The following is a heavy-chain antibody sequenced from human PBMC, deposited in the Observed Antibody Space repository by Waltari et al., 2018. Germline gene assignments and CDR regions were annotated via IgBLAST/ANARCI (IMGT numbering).Heavy chain of an antibody. V-gene: IGHV3-23*04. CDR3: AKDFDIAAARGHFDY. CDR1: GFTFSSYA. D-gene: IGHD6-13*01. CDR2: ISGSGYST. J-gene: IGHJ4*02. Sequence: EVQLVESGGGLVQPGGSLRLCCAASGFTFSSYAMSWVRQAPGKGLECVSVISGSGYSTYYADSVKGRFTISRDNSKNTLYLQMNSLRAEDTAVYYCAKDFDIAAARGHFDYWGQGTLVTVSS.